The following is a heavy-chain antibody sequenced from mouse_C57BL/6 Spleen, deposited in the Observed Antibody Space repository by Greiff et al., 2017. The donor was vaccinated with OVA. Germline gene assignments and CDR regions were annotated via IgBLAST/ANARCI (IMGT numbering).Heavy chain of an antibody. D-gene: IGHD2-3*01. J-gene: IGHJ1*03. CDR2: IYPGDGDT. V-gene: IGHV1-80*01. CDR1: GYAFSSYW. CDR3: ARKDGYYFYWYFDV. Sequence: QVQLQQSGAELVKPGASVTISCKASGYAFSSYWMNWVKQRPGKGLEWIGQIYPGDGDTNYNGKFTGKATLTADKSSSTAYMQLSSLTSEDSAVYFCARKDGYYFYWYFDVWGTGTTVTVSS.